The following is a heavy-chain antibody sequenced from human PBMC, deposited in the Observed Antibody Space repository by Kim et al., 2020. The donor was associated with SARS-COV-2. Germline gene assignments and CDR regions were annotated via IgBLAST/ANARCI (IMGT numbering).Heavy chain of an antibody. Sequence: ASVKVSCKASGYTFTSYAMHWVRQAPGQRLEWMGWINAGNGNTKYSQKFQGRVTITRDTSASTAYMELSSLRSEDTAVYYCARDEGIQLRFYYYGMDVWGQGTTVTVSS. CDR1: GYTFTSYA. J-gene: IGHJ6*02. D-gene: IGHD5-12*01. CDR2: INAGNGNT. V-gene: IGHV1-3*01. CDR3: ARDEGIQLRFYYYGMDV.